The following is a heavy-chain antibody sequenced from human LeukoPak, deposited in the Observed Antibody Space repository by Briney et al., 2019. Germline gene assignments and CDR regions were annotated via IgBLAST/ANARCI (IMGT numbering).Heavy chain of an antibody. Sequence: SETLSLTCTVSGGSISSYYWNWIRQSPGKGLEWIGYIYYSGSTNYNPSLKSRVGISVDTSKNQFSLKLRSVTAADTAAYYCARHSVPAAMTVHFDYWGQGTLVTVSS. CDR3: ARHSVPAAMTVHFDY. J-gene: IGHJ4*02. CDR1: GGSISSYY. D-gene: IGHD2-2*01. CDR2: IYYSGST. V-gene: IGHV4-59*01.